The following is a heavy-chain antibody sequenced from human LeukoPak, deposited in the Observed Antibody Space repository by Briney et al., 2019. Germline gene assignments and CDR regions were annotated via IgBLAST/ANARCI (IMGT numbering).Heavy chain of an antibody. CDR1: GFTFSNSW. Sequence: GGSLRLSCAASGFTFSNSWMHWVRQAPGKGLVWVSRINSDGKTTTYADSVKGRFTTSRDNADNTLYLQMNSLSAEDTALYYCAKDYPPYLGQGTLVTVSS. CDR2: INSDGKTT. CDR3: AKDYPPY. J-gene: IGHJ4*02. V-gene: IGHV3-74*01.